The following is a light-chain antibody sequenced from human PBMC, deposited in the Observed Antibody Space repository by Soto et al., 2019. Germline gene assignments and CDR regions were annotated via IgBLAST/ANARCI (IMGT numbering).Light chain of an antibody. CDR1: QNVLYRSSNKSY. CDR2: WAS. V-gene: IGKV4-1*01. J-gene: IGKJ2*01. Sequence: DIVMTQSPDFLAVSLAERATITCKSSQNVLYRSSNKSYLAWYQQRPGQPPRLLLYWASTRESGVPDRFIGSGSETDFTLTISSLQAVDEAIYHCQQYYNTPYTFGQGTTLEIK. CDR3: QQYYNTPYT.